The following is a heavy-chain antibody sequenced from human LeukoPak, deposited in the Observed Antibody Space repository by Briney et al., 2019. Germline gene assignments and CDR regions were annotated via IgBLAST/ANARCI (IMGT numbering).Heavy chain of an antibody. D-gene: IGHD6-6*01. J-gene: IGHJ5*02. V-gene: IGHV4-34*01. CDR1: GGSFSGYY. CDR3: ARGVAAQILNWFDP. CDR2: INHSGST. Sequence: SETLSLTCVVYGGSFSGYYWSWIRQPPGKGLEWIGEINHSGSTNYNPSLKSRVTISVDTSKNQFSLKLSSVTAADTAVYYCARGVAAQILNWFDPWGQGTLVTVSS.